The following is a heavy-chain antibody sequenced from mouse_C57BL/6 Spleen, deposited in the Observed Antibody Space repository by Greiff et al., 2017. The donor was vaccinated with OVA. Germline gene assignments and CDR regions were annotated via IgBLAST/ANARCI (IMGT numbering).Heavy chain of an antibody. Sequence: EVKLQQSGPELVKPGASVKISCKASGYTFTDYYMNWVKQSHGKSLEWIGDINPNNGGTSYNQKFKGKATLTVDKSSSTAYMELRSLTSEDSAVYYCARWDYDEGAAWFAYWGQGTLVTVSA. J-gene: IGHJ3*01. V-gene: IGHV1-26*01. D-gene: IGHD2-4*01. CDR1: GYTFTDYY. CDR2: INPNNGGT. CDR3: ARWDYDEGAAWFAY.